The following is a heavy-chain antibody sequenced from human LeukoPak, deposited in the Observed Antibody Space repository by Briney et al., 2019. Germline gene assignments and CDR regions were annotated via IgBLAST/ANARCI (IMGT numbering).Heavy chain of an antibody. CDR2: IYYSGST. Sequence: PSETLSLTCTVSDGSISSYYWSWIRQPPGKGLEWIGYIYYSGSTNYNPSLKSRVTISVDTSKNQFSLKLSSVTAADTAVYYCARHLYYYDSSGYRDAFDIWGQGTMVTVSS. V-gene: IGHV4-59*08. CDR1: DGSISSYY. J-gene: IGHJ3*02. D-gene: IGHD3-22*01. CDR3: ARHLYYYDSSGYRDAFDI.